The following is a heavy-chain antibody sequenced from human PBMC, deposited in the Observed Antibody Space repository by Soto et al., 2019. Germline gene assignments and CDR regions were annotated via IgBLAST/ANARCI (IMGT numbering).Heavy chain of an antibody. Sequence: QVQLVQSGAEVKKPGSSVKVSCKASGGTFSSYAISWVRQAPGQGLEWMGGIIPIFGTANYAQKFQGRVTITVXESTSTAYMELSSLRSXDXXXXXXXXXXVATIARSYGMDVWGXXTTV. D-gene: IGHD5-12*01. CDR2: IIPIFGTA. J-gene: IGHJ6*02. V-gene: IGHV1-69*01. CDR3: XXXXVATIARSYGMDV. CDR1: GGTFSSYA.